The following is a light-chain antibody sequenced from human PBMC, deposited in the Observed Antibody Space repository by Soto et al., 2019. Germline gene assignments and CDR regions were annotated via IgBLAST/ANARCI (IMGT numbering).Light chain of an antibody. CDR2: EGS. Sequence: QSVLTQPASVSGSPGQSITISCTGTSSDVGSYNLVSWYQQHPGKAPKLMIYEGSKRPSGVSNRFSGSKSGNTASPTISGLQAEDEADYYCCSYAGSPRVFGGGTKVTVL. CDR1: SSDVGSYNL. V-gene: IGLV2-23*01. J-gene: IGLJ2*01. CDR3: CSYAGSPRV.